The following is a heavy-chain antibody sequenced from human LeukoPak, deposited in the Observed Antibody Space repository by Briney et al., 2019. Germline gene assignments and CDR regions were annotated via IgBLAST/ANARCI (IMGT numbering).Heavy chain of an antibody. CDR1: GFTFTYYA. V-gene: IGHV3-23*01. D-gene: IGHD4-11*01. Sequence: GSLRLSCAASGFTFTYYAMNWVRQAPGKGLEWVSAISGSDGSTYYADSVKGRFTISRDNSKNTLYLQMNSLRAEDTAVHYCAKAGDYSYFDYWGQGTLVTVSS. CDR2: ISGSDGST. J-gene: IGHJ4*02. CDR3: AKAGDYSYFDY.